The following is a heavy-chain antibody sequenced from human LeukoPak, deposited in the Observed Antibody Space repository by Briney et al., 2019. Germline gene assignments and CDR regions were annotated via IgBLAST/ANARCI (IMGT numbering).Heavy chain of an antibody. CDR2: AYYRSKWYN. CDR3: ARVLAVAGTVWFDP. CDR1: GDSFSSNSAA. V-gene: IGHV6-1*01. D-gene: IGHD6-19*01. J-gene: IGHJ5*02. Sequence: SQTLSLTCAISGDSFSSNSAAWNWIRQSPSRGLEWLGRAYYRSKWYNDYAVSVKSRITINPDTSKNQFSLQLNSVTPEDTAVYYCARVLAVAGTVWFDPWGQGTLVTVSS.